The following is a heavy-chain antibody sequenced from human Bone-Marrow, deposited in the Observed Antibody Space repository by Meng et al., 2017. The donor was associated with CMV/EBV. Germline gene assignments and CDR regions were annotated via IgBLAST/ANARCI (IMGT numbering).Heavy chain of an antibody. V-gene: IGHV1-46*01. D-gene: IGHD2-2*01. Sequence: ASVTVSCKASGYTFTSYYMHWVRQAPGQGLEWMGIINPSAGSTSDAQKFQGRVTMTRDTSTSTVNMELSTLRSEDTAVYYCARGSETLGYCSSTSCSLGYWGQGTLVTVSS. J-gene: IGHJ4*02. CDR3: ARGSETLGYCSSTSCSLGY. CDR2: INPSAGST. CDR1: GYTFTSYY.